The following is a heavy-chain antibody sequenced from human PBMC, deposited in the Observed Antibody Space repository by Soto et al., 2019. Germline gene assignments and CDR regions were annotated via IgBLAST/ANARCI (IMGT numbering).Heavy chain of an antibody. CDR2: INPYNGNT. CDR1: GYSFTAYG. V-gene: IGHV1-2*02. Sequence: ASVKVSCKASGYSFTAYGFSWVRQAPGQGLEWMGWINPYNGNTNYAQKFQGRVTMTRDTSISTAYMELSRLRSDDTAVYYCASGGATLEYYFDYWGQITTVTFST. D-gene: IGHD1-26*01. CDR3: ASGGATLEYYFDY. J-gene: IGHJ4*02.